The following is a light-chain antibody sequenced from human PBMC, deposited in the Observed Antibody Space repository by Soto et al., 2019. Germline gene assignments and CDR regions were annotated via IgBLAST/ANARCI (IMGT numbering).Light chain of an antibody. V-gene: IGKV1-5*03. J-gene: IGKJ1*01. CDR3: QQYKTYWT. Sequence: DIQMTQSPSALTASVGDRVTITCRASQSVNSWMAWYQQKSGKAPNLLIYRASTLENGVPLRFSGSGSETEFTLTISSLQPEDSATYYCQQYKTYWTFGQGTKVDIK. CDR1: QSVNSW. CDR2: RAS.